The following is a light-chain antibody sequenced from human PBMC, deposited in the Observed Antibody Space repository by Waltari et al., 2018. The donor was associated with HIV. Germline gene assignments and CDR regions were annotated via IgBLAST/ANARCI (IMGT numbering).Light chain of an antibody. Sequence: EIVMTQSPPTLSASPGERATLSCRASQRVTGNVAWYQQKPGQAPRLLIYGASTRATGIPARFSGSGSETEFTLTISSLQSEDFAVYHCHQYNDWWTFGQGTKVEI. J-gene: IGKJ1*01. CDR1: QRVTGN. V-gene: IGKV3-15*01. CDR3: HQYNDWWT. CDR2: GAS.